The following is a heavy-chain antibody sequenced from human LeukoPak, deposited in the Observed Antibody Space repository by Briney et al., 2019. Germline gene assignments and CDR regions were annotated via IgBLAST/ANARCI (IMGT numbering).Heavy chain of an antibody. J-gene: IGHJ3*02. D-gene: IGHD2-2*01. V-gene: IGHV4-59*06. CDR3: ASAQYCSSTSCYPPAFDI. CDR1: GVSISSYY. CDR2: IYYSGST. Sequence: PSETLSLTCTVSGVSISSYYWSWIRQPPGKGLEWIGYIYYSGSTYYNPSLKSRVTISVDTSKNQFSLKLGSVTAADTAVYYCASAQYCSSTSCYPPAFDIWGQGTVVTVSS.